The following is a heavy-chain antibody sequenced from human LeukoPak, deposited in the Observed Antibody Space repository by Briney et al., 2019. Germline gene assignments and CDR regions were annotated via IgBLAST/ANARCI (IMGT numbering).Heavy chain of an antibody. D-gene: IGHD2-2*03. V-gene: IGHV3-23*01. J-gene: IGHJ4*02. CDR3: ARDLDIVVVPAALFDY. CDR1: GFTFSSYA. Sequence: GGSLRLSCTASGFTFSSYAMNWVRQAPGKGLEWVSGIGAGGTFTYYADSVKGRFTISRDNSRNTLYLQMNSLRAEDTAVYYCARDLDIVVVPAALFDYWGQGTLVTVSS. CDR2: IGAGGTFT.